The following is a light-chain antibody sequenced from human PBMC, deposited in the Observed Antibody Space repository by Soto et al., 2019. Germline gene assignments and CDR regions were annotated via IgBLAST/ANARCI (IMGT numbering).Light chain of an antibody. CDR1: HGINND. J-gene: IGKJ1*01. CDR3: FQHNSYPRT. V-gene: IGKV1-17*01. CDR2: GAS. Sequence: DIQMTQSPSSLSASVGDRVTITCRASHGINNDLGWYQQKPGKAPERLIYGASSLHSGVPSRFTGSGSGTEFTLTIASLQPGDFATYFCFQHNSYPRTLGQGTKVDTK.